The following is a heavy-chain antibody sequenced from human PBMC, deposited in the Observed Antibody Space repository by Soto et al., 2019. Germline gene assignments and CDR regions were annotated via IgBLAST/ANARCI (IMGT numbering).Heavy chain of an antibody. Sequence: SETLSLTCSVSGGSISGSYWSWIRQSPGKGLEWLGYVYYTGSTNYSPSLRSRVSISVDTSKNEFSLRLSSVAAADTAVYFCARSVAVPGAHIDYWGQGTQVTVSS. J-gene: IGHJ4*02. V-gene: IGHV4-59*01. D-gene: IGHD6-19*01. CDR3: ARSVAVPGAHIDY. CDR1: GGSISGSY. CDR2: VYYTGST.